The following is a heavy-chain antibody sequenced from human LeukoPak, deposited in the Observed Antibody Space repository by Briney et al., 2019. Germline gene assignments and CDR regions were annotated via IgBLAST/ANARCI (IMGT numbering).Heavy chain of an antibody. Sequence: ASVKVSCKASGYTFTGYYMHWVRQAPGQGLEWMGWINPNSGGTNYAQKFQGRVTMTRDTSISTAYMELSRLRSDDTAVYYCARPPDIVVDYYYGMDVWGQGTTVTVSS. CDR3: ARPPDIVVDYYYGMDV. CDR1: GYTFTGYY. J-gene: IGHJ6*02. CDR2: INPNSGGT. V-gene: IGHV1-2*02. D-gene: IGHD2-15*01.